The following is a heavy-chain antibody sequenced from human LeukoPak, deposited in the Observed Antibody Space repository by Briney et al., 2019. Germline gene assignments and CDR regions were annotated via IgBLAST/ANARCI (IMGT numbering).Heavy chain of an antibody. CDR2: INPSGGT. J-gene: IGHJ4*02. V-gene: IGHV1-2*02. CDR3: ARGKGVPYSSSWYYFDY. Sequence: ASVKVSCKASGYTFTGYYMHWVRQAPGQGLEWMGWINPSGGTNYAQKFQGRVTMTRDTSISTAYMELSRLRSDDTAVYYCARGKGVPYSSSWYYFDYWGQGTLVTVSS. CDR1: GYTFTGYY. D-gene: IGHD6-13*01.